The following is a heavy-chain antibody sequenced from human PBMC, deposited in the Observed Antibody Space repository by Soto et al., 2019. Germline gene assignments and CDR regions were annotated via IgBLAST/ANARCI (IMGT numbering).Heavy chain of an antibody. J-gene: IGHJ4*02. CDR3: ASQANSGYDYRALDY. CDR1: GGTFSSYT. V-gene: IGHV1-69*02. Sequence: QVQLVQSGAEVKKPGSSVKVSCKASGGTFSSYTISWVRQAPGQGLEWMGSIIPILGIANYAQKFQGRVTITADKPTSTADLLPGSLCAEDAAVYYCASQANSGYDYRALDYKGQGTLVTVS. D-gene: IGHD5-12*01. CDR2: IIPILGIA.